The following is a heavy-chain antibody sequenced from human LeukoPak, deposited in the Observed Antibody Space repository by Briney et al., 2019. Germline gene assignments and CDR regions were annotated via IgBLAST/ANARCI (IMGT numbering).Heavy chain of an antibody. D-gene: IGHD3-22*01. CDR2: ISGSGGST. CDR3: AKDPDSSGYYRYFQH. J-gene: IGHJ1*01. V-gene: IGHV3-23*01. Sequence: GGSLRLSCAASGFTFSSYGMSWVREAPGKGREWVSAISGSGGSTYYADSVKGRFTISRDNSKNTLYLQMNNLRAEDTAVYYCAKDPDSSGYYRYFQHWGQGTLVTVSS. CDR1: GFTFSSYG.